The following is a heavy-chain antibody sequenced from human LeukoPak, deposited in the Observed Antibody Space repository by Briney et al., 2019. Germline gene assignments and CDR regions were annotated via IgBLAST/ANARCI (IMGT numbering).Heavy chain of an antibody. D-gene: IGHD3-22*01. J-gene: IGHJ4*02. CDR3: AREAGYYYDSSGRRSDY. V-gene: IGHV4-61*02. CDR2: IYTSGST. CDR1: GGSISSGSYY. Sequence: TPSQTLSLTCTVSGGSISSGSYYWRWIRQPAGKGLEWIGRIYTSGSTNYNPSLKSRATISVDTSKNQFSLKLSSVTAADTAVYYCAREAGYYYDSSGRRSDYWGQGTLVTVSS.